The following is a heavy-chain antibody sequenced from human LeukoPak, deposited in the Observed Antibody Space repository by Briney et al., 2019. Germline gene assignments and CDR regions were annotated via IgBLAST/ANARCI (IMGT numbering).Heavy chain of an antibody. CDR2: IYYSGST. J-gene: IGHJ3*02. CDR3: ARTAGSFTVFGVVTRAFDI. V-gene: IGHV4-59*01. D-gene: IGHD3-3*01. CDR1: GGSISSYY. Sequence: SSETLSLTCTVSGGSISSYYLSWIRQPPGKGLEWIGYIYYSGSTYYNPSLKSRVTMSLDSSKNKFSLKLSSVTAADTAFYYCARTAGSFTVFGVVTRAFDIWGQGTMVTVSS.